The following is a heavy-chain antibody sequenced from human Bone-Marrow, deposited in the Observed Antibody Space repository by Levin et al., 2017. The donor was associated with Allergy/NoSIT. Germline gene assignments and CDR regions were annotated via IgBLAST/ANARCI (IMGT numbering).Heavy chain of an antibody. CDR1: GGSFSGYY. CDR2: INHSGST. V-gene: IGHV4-34*01. J-gene: IGHJ5*02. D-gene: IGHD2-15*01. Sequence: SETLSLTCAVYGGSFSGYYWSWIRQPPGKGLEWIGEINHSGSTNYNPSLKSRVTISVDTSKNQFSLKLSSVTAADTAVYYCARIGYCSGGSCHNWFDPWGQGTLVTVSS. CDR3: ARIGYCSGGSCHNWFDP.